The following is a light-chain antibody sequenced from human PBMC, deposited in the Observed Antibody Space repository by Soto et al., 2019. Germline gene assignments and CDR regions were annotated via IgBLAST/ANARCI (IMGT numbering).Light chain of an antibody. V-gene: IGKV1-5*03. CDR1: QSISSW. CDR3: QQYNSYSYT. J-gene: IGKJ2*01. Sequence: DIQMTQSPSTLSASVGERVTITCRASQSISSWLAWYQQKPGKAPKLLIYKASTLEGGVPSRFSGSGSGTEFTLTISSLQPDDFATYYCQQYNSYSYTFGQGTKLEIK. CDR2: KAS.